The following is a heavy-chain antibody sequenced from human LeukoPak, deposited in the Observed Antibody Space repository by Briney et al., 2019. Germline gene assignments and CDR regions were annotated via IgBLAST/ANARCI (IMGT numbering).Heavy chain of an antibody. Sequence: SETLSLTCAVYGGSFSGYYWSWIRQPPGKGLERIGEINHSGSTNYNPSLKSRVTISVDTSKNQFSLKLSSVTAADTAVYYCARGRGGSHDFDYWGQGTLVTVSS. CDR1: GGSFSGYY. CDR2: INHSGST. CDR3: ARGRGGSHDFDY. D-gene: IGHD1-26*01. J-gene: IGHJ4*02. V-gene: IGHV4-34*01.